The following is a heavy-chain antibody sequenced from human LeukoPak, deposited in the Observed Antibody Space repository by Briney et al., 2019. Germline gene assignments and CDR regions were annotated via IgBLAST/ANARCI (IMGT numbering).Heavy chain of an antibody. J-gene: IGHJ3*02. CDR3: ARDGRHDYGDYVGAFDI. V-gene: IGHV3-7*01. Sequence: GGSLRLSCAASGFTFSSYWMSWVRQAPGKGLEWVANIKQDGSEKYYVDSVKGRFTISRDNAKNSLYLQMNSLRAEDTAVYYCARDGRHDYGDYVGAFDIWGQGTMVTVSS. CDR1: GFTFSSYW. D-gene: IGHD4-17*01. CDR2: IKQDGSEK.